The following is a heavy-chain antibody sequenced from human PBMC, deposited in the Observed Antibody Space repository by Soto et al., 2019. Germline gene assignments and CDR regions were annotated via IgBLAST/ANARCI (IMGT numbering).Heavy chain of an antibody. D-gene: IGHD2-21*01. CDR2: IKQDGSES. CDR3: ACARHIGP. Sequence: EVQLVESGGDLVQPGGSLRLSCAASGFTFSNYWMSWVRQAPGKGLEWVANIKQDGSESNYADSVKGRFTISRDNAENSLYLQMTSLRAEDTAVYYCACARHIGPWGQGTLVTVSS. J-gene: IGHJ5*02. CDR1: GFTFSNYW. V-gene: IGHV3-7*01.